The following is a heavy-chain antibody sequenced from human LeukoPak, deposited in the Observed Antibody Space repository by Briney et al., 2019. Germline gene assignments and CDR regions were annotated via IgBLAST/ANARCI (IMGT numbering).Heavy chain of an antibody. CDR2: ISAYNGNT. CDR1: GYTFTSYG. J-gene: IGHJ4*02. Sequence: ASVKVSCKASGYTFTSYGISWVRQAPGQGLEWMGWISAYNGNTNYAQKLQGRVTMTTDTSTSTAYKELRSLRSDDTAVYYCARSPPSRITGTADYWGQGTLVTVSS. V-gene: IGHV1-18*01. CDR3: ARSPPSRITGTADY. D-gene: IGHD1-20*01.